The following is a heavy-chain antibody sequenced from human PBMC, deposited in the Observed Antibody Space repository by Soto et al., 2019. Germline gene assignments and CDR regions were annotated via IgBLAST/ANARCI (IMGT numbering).Heavy chain of an antibody. CDR3: ALSARDEHLWPPYFDY. V-gene: IGHV2-5*02. D-gene: IGHD5-18*01. Sequence: QITLKESGPTLVKPTQTLTLTCTFSGISLSTSGVGVGWIRQPPGKAQEWLAVIYWDDDKRYSPSLKSRLTITKDTSKNQVVLTMSNMYPVDTVTYYCALSARDEHLWPPYFDYWGQGTLVTVSS. CDR2: IYWDDDK. J-gene: IGHJ4*02. CDR1: GISLSTSGVG.